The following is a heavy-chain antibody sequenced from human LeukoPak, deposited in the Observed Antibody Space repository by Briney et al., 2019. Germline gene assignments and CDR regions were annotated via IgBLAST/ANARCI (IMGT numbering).Heavy chain of an antibody. D-gene: IGHD2-15*01. CDR1: GGTFSSRYA. J-gene: IGHJ4*02. CDR2: IIPISDTP. CDR3: ARSLVGVTYHFDY. Sequence: GASVKVSCKASGGTFSSRYAINWVRQAPGQGLEWMGRIIPISDTPNYAQKFQGRVTITTDESTSTAYMELSGLRSDDTAVYYCARSLVGVTYHFDYWGQGTLVTVSS. V-gene: IGHV1-69*05.